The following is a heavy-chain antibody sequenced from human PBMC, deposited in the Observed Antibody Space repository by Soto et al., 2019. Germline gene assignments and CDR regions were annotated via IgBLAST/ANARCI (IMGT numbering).Heavy chain of an antibody. CDR3: ARHRRSGWPDAFDI. V-gene: IGHV4-59*08. CDR2: IYYSGST. Sequence: SETLSLTCTVSGGSISSYYWSWIRQPPGKGLEWIGYIYYSGSTNYNPSLKSRVTISVDTSKNQFSLKLSSVTAADTAVYYCARHRRSGWPDAFDIWGQGTMVTVSS. CDR1: GGSISSYY. D-gene: IGHD6-19*01. J-gene: IGHJ3*02.